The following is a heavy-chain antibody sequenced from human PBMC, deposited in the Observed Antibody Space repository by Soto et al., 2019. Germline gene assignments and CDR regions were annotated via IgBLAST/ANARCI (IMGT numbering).Heavy chain of an antibody. J-gene: IGHJ4*02. D-gene: IGHD6-6*01. CDR1: GFTVSSNF. Sequence: EVQLVESGGGLVQPGESLRLSCAASGFTVSSNFMSWVRQAPGKGLEWFSVIYGDGSTYYADSVKGRFTISRDNSKNTLYLQMHSLRAEDTAVYYCARDREAAHGDWGQGTLVTVSS. CDR2: IYGDGST. V-gene: IGHV3-66*01. CDR3: ARDREAAHGD.